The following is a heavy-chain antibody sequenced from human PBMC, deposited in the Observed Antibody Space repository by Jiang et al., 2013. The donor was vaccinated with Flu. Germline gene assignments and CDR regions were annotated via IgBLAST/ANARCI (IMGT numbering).Heavy chain of an antibody. D-gene: IGHD6-19*01. CDR3: ARTRGRDSSGWLTRSVDDY. Sequence: QSGSELKKPGASVKVSCKASGYTFTSYAMNWVRQAPGRGLEWMGWINTNTGNPTYAQGFTGRFVFSMDTSVSTAYLQISSLKAEDTAVYYCARTRGRDSSGWLTRSVDDYWGQGTLVTVSS. V-gene: IGHV7-4-1*02. CDR2: INTNTGNP. J-gene: IGHJ4*02. CDR1: GYTFTSYA.